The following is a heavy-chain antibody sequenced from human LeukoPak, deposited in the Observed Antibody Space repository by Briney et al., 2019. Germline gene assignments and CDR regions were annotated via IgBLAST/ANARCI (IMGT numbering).Heavy chain of an antibody. V-gene: IGHV3-74*01. Sequence: GGSLRLSCAASGFTFSTYWMHWVRQAPGKGLVWVSLISSDGTITTYADSVKGRFTISRDNARNTLYLQMNSLRVEDTAVYYCARGADYYDSSRGDEFDIWGQGTMVAVSS. CDR2: ISSDGTIT. J-gene: IGHJ3*02. CDR3: ARGADYYDSSRGDEFDI. CDR1: GFTFSTYW. D-gene: IGHD3-22*01.